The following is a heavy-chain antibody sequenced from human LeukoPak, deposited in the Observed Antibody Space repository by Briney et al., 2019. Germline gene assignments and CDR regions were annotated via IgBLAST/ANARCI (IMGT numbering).Heavy chain of an antibody. V-gene: IGHV1-69*05. D-gene: IGHD6-19*01. CDR2: IIPIFGTA. Sequence: SVKVSCKASGGTFSSYAISWVRQAPGQGLEWMGGIIPIFGTANYAQKFQGRVTITTDESTSTAYMELSSLRSEDTAVYYCASEIRAGTFRGYFDYWGQGTLVTVSS. CDR1: GGTFSSYA. CDR3: ASEIRAGTFRGYFDY. J-gene: IGHJ4*02.